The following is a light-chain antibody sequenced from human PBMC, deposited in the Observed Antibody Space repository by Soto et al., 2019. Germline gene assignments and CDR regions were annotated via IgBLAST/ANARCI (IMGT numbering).Light chain of an antibody. CDR1: SSDVGGYEY. CDR2: HVG. Sequence: QSALTQPRSVSGSPGQSVTISCSGTSSDVGGYEYVSWYQQHPGKAPRLLIYHVGQRPSGVPDRFSGSKSGNTASLTVSGLQAEDEADYYCSSYAGSSNVFGTGTKLTVL. V-gene: IGLV2-11*01. J-gene: IGLJ1*01. CDR3: SSYAGSSNV.